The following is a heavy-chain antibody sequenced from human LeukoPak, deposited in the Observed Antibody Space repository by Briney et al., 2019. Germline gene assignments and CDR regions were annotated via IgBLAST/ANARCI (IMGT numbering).Heavy chain of an antibody. Sequence: PSETVSHTCTGSGGSLINYYWSWIRQPPGKGLEWIGYIFSNGVTYFNPSLKSRVTISADTSKNQFSLNLNSVTAADTAVYFCARHDAVPVIRRGFDFWGQGTLVTVSS. V-gene: IGHV4-59*08. CDR1: GGSLINYY. D-gene: IGHD2-21*02. CDR3: ARHDAVPVIRRGFDF. J-gene: IGHJ4*02. CDR2: IFSNGVT.